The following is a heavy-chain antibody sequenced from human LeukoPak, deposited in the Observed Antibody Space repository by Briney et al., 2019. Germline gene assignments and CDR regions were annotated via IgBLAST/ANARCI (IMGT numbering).Heavy chain of an antibody. CDR3: ARVYSYGHFDS. J-gene: IGHJ4*02. V-gene: IGHV3-7*01. D-gene: IGHD5-18*01. CDR1: RFTFGSYW. CDR2: IKQDGGET. Sequence: PGGSLRLSCVASRFTFGSYWMGWVRQAPGKGLEWVANIKQDGGETYYVDSVKGRFTISRDNAKNSLYLQMSSLRADDTAMYYCARVYSYGHFDSWGQGTLVTVSS.